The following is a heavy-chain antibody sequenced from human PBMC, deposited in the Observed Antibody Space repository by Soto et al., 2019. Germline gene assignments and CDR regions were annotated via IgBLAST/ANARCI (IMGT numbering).Heavy chain of an antibody. CDR3: ASHPESEVRGVPYNWFDP. CDR1: GFTFSSYA. Sequence: PGGSLRLSCAASGFTFSSYAMSWVRQAPGKGLEWVSAISGSGGSTYYADSVKGRFTISRDNSKNTLYLQMNSLRAEDTAVYYCASHPESEVRGVPYNWFDPWGQGTLVTVSS. J-gene: IGHJ5*02. V-gene: IGHV3-23*01. D-gene: IGHD3-10*01. CDR2: ISGSGGST.